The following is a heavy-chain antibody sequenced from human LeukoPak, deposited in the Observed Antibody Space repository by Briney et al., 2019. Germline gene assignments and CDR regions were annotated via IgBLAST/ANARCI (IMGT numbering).Heavy chain of an antibody. D-gene: IGHD3-10*01. CDR1: GFTFSSYA. J-gene: IGHJ4*02. V-gene: IGHV3-23*01. CDR2: ISGSGGST. Sequence: GGSLRLSCAASGFTFSSYAMSWVRQAPGKGLEWVSAISGSGGSTYYADSVKGRFTISRDNSKNTLYLQMNRLRAEDTAVYYCAKEGGSGSYYPENFDYWGQGTLVTVSS. CDR3: AKEGGSGSYYPENFDY.